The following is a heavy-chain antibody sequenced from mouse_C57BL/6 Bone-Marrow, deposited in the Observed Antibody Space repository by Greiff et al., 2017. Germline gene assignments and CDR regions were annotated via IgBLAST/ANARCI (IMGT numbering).Heavy chain of an antibody. J-gene: IGHJ2*01. CDR1: GYTFTSYW. Sequence: QVQLQQPGAELVMPGASVKLSCKASGYTFTSYWMHWVKQRPGQGLEWIGEIDPSDSYTNYNQKFKGKSTLTVDKSSSTAYMQLTSLTSEDSAVYYCARQSPYHLEVYYFDYWGQGTTLTVSS. V-gene: IGHV1-69*01. CDR3: ARQSPYHLEVYYFDY. CDR2: IDPSDSYT.